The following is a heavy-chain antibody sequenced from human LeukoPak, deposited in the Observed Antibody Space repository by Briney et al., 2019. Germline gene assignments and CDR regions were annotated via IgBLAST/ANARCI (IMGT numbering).Heavy chain of an antibody. J-gene: IGHJ6*04. CDR2: ISAYNGNT. CDR3: ARDRLRHFDWLLPPDNYYGMDV. V-gene: IGHV1-18*04. Sequence: ASVKVSCKASGYTFTSYGISWVRQAPGQGLEWMGWISAYNGNTNYAQKLQGRVTMTTDTSTSTAYMELRSLRSDDTAVYYCARDRLRHFDWLLPPDNYYGMDVWGKGTTVTVSS. D-gene: IGHD3-9*01. CDR1: GYTFTSYG.